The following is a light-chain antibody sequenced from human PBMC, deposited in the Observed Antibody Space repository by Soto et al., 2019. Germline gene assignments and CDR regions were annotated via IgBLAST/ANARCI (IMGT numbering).Light chain of an antibody. J-gene: IGKJ1*01. Sequence: DIQMTQSPSSLSVSAGDRVTITCRASHGINTYLAWYQQKPGKVPKLLIYGASTLEVGVPSRFSGSGSGSDFTLTISSLQPDDVATYYCQKYDSAPWTFGPGTRVEFK. CDR2: GAS. CDR3: QKYDSAPWT. V-gene: IGKV1-27*01. CDR1: HGINTY.